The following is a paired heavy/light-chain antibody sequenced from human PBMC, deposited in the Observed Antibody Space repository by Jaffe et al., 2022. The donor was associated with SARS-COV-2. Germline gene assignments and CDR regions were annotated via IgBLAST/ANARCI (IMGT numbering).Heavy chain of an antibody. J-gene: IGHJ4*02. V-gene: IGHV4-59*08. CDR2: IDYSGST. D-gene: IGHD3-16*01. Sequence: QVQLQESGPGLVKPSETLSLTCTVSGTSIRSYYWSWIRQPPGKGLEWTGYIDYSGSTNYNPSLKSRVTISVDTSKNQFSLKLSSVTAADTAVYYCARLYLGVTGADYWGQGTLVTVSS. CDR1: GTSIRSYY. CDR3: ARLYLGVTGADY.
Light chain of an antibody. CDR1: HSVLYSSNNKND. Sequence: DIVMTQSPDSLAVSLGERATINCKSSHSVLYSSNNKNDLAWYQQKPGQPPKLLIYWASTRASGVPDRFSGSGSGTDFTLTISSLQAEDVAVYYCHQYYSSPLTFGGGTKVEIK. J-gene: IGKJ4*01. CDR3: HQYYSSPLT. V-gene: IGKV4-1*01. CDR2: WAS.